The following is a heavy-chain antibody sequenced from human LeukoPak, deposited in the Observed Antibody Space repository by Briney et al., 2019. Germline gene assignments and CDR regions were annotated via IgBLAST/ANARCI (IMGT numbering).Heavy chain of an antibody. CDR2: IYHSGST. Sequence: PSQTLSLTCTVSGGSISSGGYYWSWIRQHPGKGLEWIGYIYHSGSTYYNPSLKSRVTISVDRSKNQFSLKLNSVTAADTAIYYCAKGGTVAWYFDLWGRGTLVTVSS. V-gene: IGHV4-30-2*01. D-gene: IGHD1-1*01. CDR1: GGSISSGGYY. J-gene: IGHJ2*01. CDR3: AKGGTVAWYFDL.